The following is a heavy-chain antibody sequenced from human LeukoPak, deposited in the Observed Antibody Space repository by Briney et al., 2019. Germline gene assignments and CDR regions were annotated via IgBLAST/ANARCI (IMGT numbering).Heavy chain of an antibody. J-gene: IGHJ4*02. CDR2: ISGSSTVI. CDR1: GFTFSTYS. V-gene: IGHV3-48*02. D-gene: IGHD1-26*01. Sequence: GGSLRLSCAVSGFTFSTYSMNWVRQAPGKGLEWLSYISGSSTVIYYADSVKGRLTISRDNAKNSLFLQMNSLRDDDTAVYYCARGGGFFDYWGQGSLVTVSS. CDR3: ARGGGFFDY.